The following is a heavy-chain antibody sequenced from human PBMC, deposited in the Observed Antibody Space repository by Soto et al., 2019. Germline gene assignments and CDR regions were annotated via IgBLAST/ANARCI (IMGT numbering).Heavy chain of an antibody. J-gene: IGHJ4*02. CDR1: GFTFSSYA. Sequence: PGGPLRLSCAASGFTFSSYAMSWVRQAPGKGLEWVSAISGSGGSTYYADSVKGRFTISRDNSNNTLYLQMNSLRAEDTAVYYCAKVMPVAVAGPYYFDYWGQGTLVTVSS. CDR2: ISGSGGST. CDR3: AKVMPVAVAGPYYFDY. V-gene: IGHV3-23*01. D-gene: IGHD6-19*01.